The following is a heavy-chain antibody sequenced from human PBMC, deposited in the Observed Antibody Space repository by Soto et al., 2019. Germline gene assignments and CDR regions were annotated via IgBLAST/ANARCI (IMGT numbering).Heavy chain of an antibody. Sequence: GGSLRLSCAASGFTVSSNYMSWVRQAPGKGLEWVSVIYSGGSTYYADSVKGRFTISRDNSKNTLYLQMNSLRAEDTAVYYCARRYCSGGSCYGLDYWGQGTLVTVSS. D-gene: IGHD2-15*01. CDR1: GFTVSSNY. V-gene: IGHV3-66*04. J-gene: IGHJ4*02. CDR2: IYSGGST. CDR3: ARRYCSGGSCYGLDY.